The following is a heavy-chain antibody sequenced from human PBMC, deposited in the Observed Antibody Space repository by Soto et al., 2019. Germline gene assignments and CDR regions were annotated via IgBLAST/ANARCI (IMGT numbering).Heavy chain of an antibody. D-gene: IGHD6-19*01. V-gene: IGHV3-30*18. CDR3: AKGSSGWLVDY. CDR2: ISYDGSNK. Sequence: QVQLVESGGGVVQPGRSLRLSCAASGFTFSGYGMHWVRQAPGKGLEWVAVISYDGSNKYYADSVKGRFTISRDNSKNTLYLQMNSLRAEDTAVYYCAKGSSGWLVDYWGQGTLVTVSS. J-gene: IGHJ4*02. CDR1: GFTFSGYG.